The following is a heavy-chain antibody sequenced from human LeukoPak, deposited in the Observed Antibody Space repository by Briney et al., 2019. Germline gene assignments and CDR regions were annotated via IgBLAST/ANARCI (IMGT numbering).Heavy chain of an antibody. Sequence: PGRSLRLSCAASGFNFNTYDMHWVRQAPGKGLEWVAVTWYDGSNRYYADSVKGRFTISRDNSKNTLYLQMNSLRAEDTAVYYRARVIGPTSPFDYWGQGTLVTVSS. D-gene: IGHD2/OR15-2a*01. CDR2: TWYDGSNR. J-gene: IGHJ4*02. V-gene: IGHV3-33*01. CDR3: ARVIGPTSPFDY. CDR1: GFNFNTYD.